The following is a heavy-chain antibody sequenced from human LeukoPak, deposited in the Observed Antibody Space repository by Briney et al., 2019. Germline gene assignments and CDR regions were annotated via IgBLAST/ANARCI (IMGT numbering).Heavy chain of an antibody. V-gene: IGHV3-48*04. D-gene: IGHD1-26*01. CDR3: ARDYLTVGATYYFDY. CDR2: ISSSGSTM. Sequence: GGSLRLSCAASGFTFSNAWMNWVRQAPGKGLEWVSYISSSGSTMYYADSVKGRFTISRDNAKNSLYLQMNSLRAEDTAVYYCARDYLTVGATYYFDYWGQGTLVTVSS. CDR1: GFTFSNAW. J-gene: IGHJ4*02.